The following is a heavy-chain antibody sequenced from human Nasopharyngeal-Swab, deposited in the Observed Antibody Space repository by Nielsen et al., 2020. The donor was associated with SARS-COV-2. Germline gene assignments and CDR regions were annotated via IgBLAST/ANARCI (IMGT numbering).Heavy chain of an antibody. CDR3: VKDNREFWSGYNYMDV. CDR1: GFTFSRYV. J-gene: IGHJ6*03. D-gene: IGHD3-3*01. V-gene: IGHV3-64*05. Sequence: GESLKISCSASGFTFSRYVMHWVRQAPGKELEYVSGISSTWVSTFYADSVKGRFTISRDNSKNPLYVQMSSLIAEDTAVYHCVKDNREFWSGYNYMDVWGKGTTVTVSS. CDR2: ISSTWVST.